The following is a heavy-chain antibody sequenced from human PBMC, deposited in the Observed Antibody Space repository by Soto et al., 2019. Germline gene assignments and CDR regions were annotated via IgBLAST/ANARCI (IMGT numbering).Heavy chain of an antibody. Sequence: SLRLSCAASGFVFNMYWMNWVRQVPGEGPEWVTRINDDGTRTDYADSAKGRFTISRDNAKDILYLQMNALRVDDTAVYYCIRGPRPSSVGTGAFWGQGTLVTVSS. CDR1: GFVFNMYW. J-gene: IGHJ4*02. CDR2: INDDGTRT. CDR3: IRGPRPSSVGTGAF. V-gene: IGHV3-74*01. D-gene: IGHD3-10*01.